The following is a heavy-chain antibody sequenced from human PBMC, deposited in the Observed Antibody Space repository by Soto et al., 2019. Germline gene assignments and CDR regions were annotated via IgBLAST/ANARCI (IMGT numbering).Heavy chain of an antibody. CDR1: GYSFTKYC. CDR2: IDPSDSYI. Sequence: GESLKISCKGSGYSFTKYCISWVRQMPGKGLEWMGRIDPSDSYINYSPSFQGHVTISADKSINTAYLQWSSLRASDTAIYYCARHYICRGGDCYYYGMDVWGQGTTVTVSS. J-gene: IGHJ6*02. D-gene: IGHD3-16*01. CDR3: ARHYICRGGDCYYYGMDV. V-gene: IGHV5-10-1*01.